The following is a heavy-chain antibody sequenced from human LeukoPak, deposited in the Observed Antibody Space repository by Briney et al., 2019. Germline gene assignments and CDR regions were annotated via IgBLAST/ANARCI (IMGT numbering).Heavy chain of an antibody. CDR2: INPNSGGT. CDR3: ARDQGATDYYYGMDV. CDR1: GYTFTGYY. D-gene: IGHD5-24*01. J-gene: IGHJ6*02. V-gene: IGHV1-2*02. Sequence: ASVKVSCKASGYTFTGYYMHWVRQAPGQGLEWMGWINPNSGGTNYAQKFQGRVTMTRDTSISTAYMELSRLRSDDTAVYYCARDQGATDYYYGMDVWGQGTTVTVSS.